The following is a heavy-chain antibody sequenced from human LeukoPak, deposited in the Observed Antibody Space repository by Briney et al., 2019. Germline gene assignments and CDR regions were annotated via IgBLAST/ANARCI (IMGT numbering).Heavy chain of an antibody. V-gene: IGHV4-4*07. J-gene: IGHJ4*02. Sequence: ASETLSLTCSVSGGSISSYYWSWIRQPAGKGRECIGRIYTSGTTDYNPSLMSRVTMSVDTSKNHFSLKLSSVIAADTAVYYCARGGTNFDYWGQGTLVTVSS. CDR2: IYTSGTT. D-gene: IGHD3-16*01. CDR3: ARGGTNFDY. CDR1: GGSISSYY.